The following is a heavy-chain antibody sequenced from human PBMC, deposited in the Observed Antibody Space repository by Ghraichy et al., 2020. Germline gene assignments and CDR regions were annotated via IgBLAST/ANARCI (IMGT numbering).Heavy chain of an antibody. CDR3: ATGVDYGDYGPFDY. Sequence: GGSLRLSCAASGFTFSSYAMSWVRQAPGKGLEWVSAISGSGGSTYYADSVKGRFTISRDNSKNTLYLQMNSLRAEDTAVYYCATGVDYGDYGPFDYWGQGTLVTVSS. V-gene: IGHV3-23*01. J-gene: IGHJ4*02. CDR1: GFTFSSYA. D-gene: IGHD4-17*01. CDR2: ISGSGGST.